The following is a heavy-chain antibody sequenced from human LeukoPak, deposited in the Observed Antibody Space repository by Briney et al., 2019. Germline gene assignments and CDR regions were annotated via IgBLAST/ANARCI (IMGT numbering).Heavy chain of an antibody. CDR1: GFNFDNFA. D-gene: IGHD5-24*01. J-gene: IGHJ4*02. CDR2: ISHDGRTK. CDR3: ARPSPPGDGYNPPDH. Sequence: GGSLRLSCVVSGFNFDNFAMHWVRQPLGKGLEWVAVISHDGRTKYYADSMKGRITISRDNSKNTLFLQMNNLRSEDTAVYFCARPSPPGDGYNPPDHWGRGTLVTVSS. V-gene: IGHV3-30*04.